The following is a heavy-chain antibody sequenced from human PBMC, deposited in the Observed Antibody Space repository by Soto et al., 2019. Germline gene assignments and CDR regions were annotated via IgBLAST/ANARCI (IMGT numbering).Heavy chain of an antibody. CDR3: ARVDRSGCTPNFFDY. J-gene: IGHJ4*02. V-gene: IGHV4-38-2*01. D-gene: IGHD6-19*01. CDR1: GFSSSSGYY. Sequence: PSETLSLTSGVSGFSSSSGYYWGWVRQPPGKGLEWIGTIYHGGSTFYNPSLKSRVTISVDTSKNQFSLKLSSVTAADTALYHCARVDRSGCTPNFFDYWGQVTLVTVSS. CDR2: IYHGGST.